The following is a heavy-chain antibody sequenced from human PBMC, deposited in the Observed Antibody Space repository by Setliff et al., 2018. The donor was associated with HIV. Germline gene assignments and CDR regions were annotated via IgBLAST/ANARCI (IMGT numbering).Heavy chain of an antibody. Sequence: ASVKVSCKASGYTSTSYGISWVRQAPGQGLEWMGWITPFNGNTNYAQKLQGRVTMTTDTSTSTAYMELRSLRSDDTAVYYCARRGDSYGLDPIYYYYYYMDVWGKGATVTVSS. CDR1: GYTSTSYG. J-gene: IGHJ6*03. D-gene: IGHD5-18*01. V-gene: IGHV1-18*01. CDR3: ARRGDSYGLDPIYYYYYYMDV. CDR2: ITPFNGNT.